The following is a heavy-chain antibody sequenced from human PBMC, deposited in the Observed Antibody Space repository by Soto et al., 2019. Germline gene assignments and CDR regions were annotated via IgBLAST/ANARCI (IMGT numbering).Heavy chain of an antibody. Sequence: EVQLLESGGGLVQPGGSLRLSCAASGFTFSSYAMSWVRQAPGKGLEWVTAISGGGGSTYYADSVKGRFTISRDNSKITLYLKMNSLRAEDTAVYYWARRSSGWYFDYWGQGTLVTVSS. CDR2: ISGGGGST. V-gene: IGHV3-23*01. CDR3: ARRSSGWYFDY. CDR1: GFTFSSYA. J-gene: IGHJ4*02. D-gene: IGHD6-19*01.